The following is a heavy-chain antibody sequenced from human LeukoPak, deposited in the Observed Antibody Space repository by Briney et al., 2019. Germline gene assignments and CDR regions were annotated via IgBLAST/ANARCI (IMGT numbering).Heavy chain of an antibody. J-gene: IGHJ4*02. CDR3: ARGQGVTGTTLSNY. CDR2: INHSGST. CDR1: GGSFSGYY. V-gene: IGHV4-34*01. Sequence: SETLSLTCAVYGGSFSGYYWSWIRQPPGKGLEWIGEINHSGSTNYNPSLKSRVTISVDTSKNQFSLKLSSVTAADTAVYYCARGQGVTGTTLSNYWGQGPLATVSS. D-gene: IGHD1-7*01.